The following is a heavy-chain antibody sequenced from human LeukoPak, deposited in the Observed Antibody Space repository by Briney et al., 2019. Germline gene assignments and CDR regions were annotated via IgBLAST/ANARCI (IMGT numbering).Heavy chain of an antibody. J-gene: IGHJ4*02. CDR3: ARPADTAMGFFDY. V-gene: IGHV4-39*01. Sequence: PSDTLSLTCTVSGGSISSSSYYWGWIRQPPGKGLEWIGSIYYSGSTYYNPSLKSRVTISVDTSKNQFSLKLSSVTAADTAVYYCARPADTAMGFFDYWGQGTLVTVSS. CDR2: IYYSGST. CDR1: GGSISSSSYY. D-gene: IGHD5-18*01.